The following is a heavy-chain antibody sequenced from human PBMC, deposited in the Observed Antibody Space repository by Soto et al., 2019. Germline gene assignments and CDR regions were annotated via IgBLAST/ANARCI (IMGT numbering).Heavy chain of an antibody. V-gene: IGHV4-34*01. CDR2: INDRGSI. CDR1: GGSFSGYY. Sequence: QVQLQQWGAGPLRPLETLSLTCGVSGGSFSGYYWAWIRQSPGKGLEWIGEINDRGSINYNPSLKSRVSISVDTSKIHYSLNLRSVTAADTAVYYCARESHDILTGPPWVWYFDIWGRGTLVTVSS. CDR3: ARESHDILTGPPWVWYFDI. J-gene: IGHJ2*01. D-gene: IGHD3-9*01.